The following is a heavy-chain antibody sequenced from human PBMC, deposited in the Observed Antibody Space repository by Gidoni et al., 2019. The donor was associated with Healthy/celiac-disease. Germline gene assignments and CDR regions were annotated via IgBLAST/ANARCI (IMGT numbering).Heavy chain of an antibody. D-gene: IGHD4-4*01. CDR2: ISYDGSNK. CDR1: GFTFSSYA. J-gene: IGHJ4*02. V-gene: IGHV3-30-3*01. Sequence: QVQLVESGGGVVQPGRSLRLACSASGFTFSSYAMPWVRQAPGKGLEWVAVISYDGSNKYYADSVKGRFTISRDNSKNTLYLQMNSLRAEDTAVYYCARAGYSNYDPYNWGQGTLVTVSS. CDR3: ARAGYSNYDPYN.